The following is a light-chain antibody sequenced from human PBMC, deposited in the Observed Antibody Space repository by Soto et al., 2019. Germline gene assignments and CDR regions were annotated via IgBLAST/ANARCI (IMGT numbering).Light chain of an antibody. Sequence: EIVLTQSPGTLSLSPGERTTLSCRASQSVSSSYLAWYQQKPGQAPRLLIYGASSRATGIPDRFSGSGSGSDFTLTISRLAPEDFAVYYCQQYGSSPPYTFGHGTKLQIK. CDR3: QQYGSSPPYT. CDR2: GAS. CDR1: QSVSSSY. J-gene: IGKJ2*01. V-gene: IGKV3-20*01.